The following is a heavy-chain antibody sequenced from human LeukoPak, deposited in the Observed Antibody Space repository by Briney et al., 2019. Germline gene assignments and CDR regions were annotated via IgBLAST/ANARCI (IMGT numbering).Heavy chain of an antibody. J-gene: IGHJ4*02. CDR3: ARGSKSYGDYIRSRIHYFDY. D-gene: IGHD4-17*01. CDR2: ISYDGSNK. Sequence: GRSLRLSCAASGFTFSSYAMHWVRQPPGKGLEWVAVISYDGSNKYYADSVKGRFTISRDNSKNTLYLQMNSLRAEDTAVYYCARGSKSYGDYIRSRIHYFDYWGQGTLVTVSS. V-gene: IGHV3-30*04. CDR1: GFTFSSYA.